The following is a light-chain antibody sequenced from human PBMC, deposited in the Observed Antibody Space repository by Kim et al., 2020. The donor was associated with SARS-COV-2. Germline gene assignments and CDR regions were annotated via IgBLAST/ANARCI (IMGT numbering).Light chain of an antibody. CDR1: QDSRSH. CDR2: AAS. V-gene: IGKV1-27*01. Sequence: SASVGDRVTITCRASQDSRSHLAWYQQKPGKVPKLLIYAASALQSGVPSRFSGSGTETDFTLTISSLQPEDVATYYCQKYNSAPPTFGGGTKLEI. J-gene: IGKJ4*01. CDR3: QKYNSAPPT.